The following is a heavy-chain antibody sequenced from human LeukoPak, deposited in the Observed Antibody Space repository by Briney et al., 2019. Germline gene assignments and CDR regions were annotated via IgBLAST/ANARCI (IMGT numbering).Heavy chain of an antibody. CDR2: ISSSSSNI. D-gene: IGHD3-10*01. CDR3: ARRSGSYYAFDH. V-gene: IGHV3-21*01. J-gene: IGHJ4*02. Sequence: GGSLRLSCATSGFTFSSYSMNWVRQAPGKGLEWVSFISSSSSNIYYADSVKGRFTISRDNAKNSLYLQMNSLRAEDTAVYYCARRSGSYYAFDHWGQGTLVTVSS. CDR1: GFTFSSYS.